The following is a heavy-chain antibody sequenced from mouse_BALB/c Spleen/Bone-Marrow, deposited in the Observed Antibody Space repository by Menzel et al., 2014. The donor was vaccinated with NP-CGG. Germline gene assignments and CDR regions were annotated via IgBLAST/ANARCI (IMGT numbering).Heavy chain of an antibody. J-gene: IGHJ4*01. CDR2: IYPGDGDT. Sequence: LQESGAELVRPGSSVKISCKASGYAFSSYWMNWVKQRPGQGLEWIGQIYPGDGDTNYNGKFKGKATLTADKSSSTASMQSTSLSSEGSAVYFCARNSGGMDYWGQGTSVTVSS. CDR1: GYAFSSYW. D-gene: IGHD4-1*01. CDR3: ARNSGGMDY. V-gene: IGHV1-80*01.